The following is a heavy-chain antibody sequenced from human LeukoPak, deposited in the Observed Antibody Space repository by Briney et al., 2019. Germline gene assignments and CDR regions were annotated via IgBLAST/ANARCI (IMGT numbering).Heavy chain of an antibody. V-gene: IGHV4-4*02. CDR1: GGSISSSYW. D-gene: IGHD3-10*01. CDR3: AREPYGSGYFDY. Sequence: SETLSLTCAVSGGSISSSYWWSWVRQPPGKGLEWIGEVYHSGSTNYNPSLKSRVTISVDKSKNQFSLKLSSVTAADTAVYYCAREPYGSGYFDYWGQGTLVTVSS. CDR2: VYHSGST. J-gene: IGHJ4*02.